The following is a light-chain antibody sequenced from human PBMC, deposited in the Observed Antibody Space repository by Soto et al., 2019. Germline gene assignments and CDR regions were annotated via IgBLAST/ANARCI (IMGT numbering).Light chain of an antibody. Sequence: DIQMTQSPSTLSASVGDRVTITWRASQSISSWLAWYQQKPGKAPKLLIYKASNLESGVPSRFSGSGSGTEFTLTISSLQPDDYATYYCQQYNSDPWTFGRGSQVE. CDR3: QQYNSDPWT. V-gene: IGKV1-5*03. CDR2: KAS. J-gene: IGKJ1*01. CDR1: QSISSW.